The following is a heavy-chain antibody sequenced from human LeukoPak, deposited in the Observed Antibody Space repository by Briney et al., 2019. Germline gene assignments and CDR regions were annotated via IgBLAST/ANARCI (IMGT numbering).Heavy chain of an antibody. CDR3: ARDLKGYGSGSYPIAY. Sequence: GGSLRLSCAASGFTFSSYAMHWVRQAPGKGLEWVAVISYDGSNKYYADSVKGRFTISRDNPKNTLYLQMNSLRAEDTAVYYCARDLKGYGSGSYPIAYWGQGTLVTVSS. CDR1: GFTFSSYA. J-gene: IGHJ4*02. CDR2: ISYDGSNK. D-gene: IGHD3-10*01. V-gene: IGHV3-30*04.